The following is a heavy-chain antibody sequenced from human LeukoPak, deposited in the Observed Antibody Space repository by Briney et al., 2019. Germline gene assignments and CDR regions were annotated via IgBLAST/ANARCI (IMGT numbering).Heavy chain of an antibody. V-gene: IGHV1-2*02. CDR1: GYTFTGYY. CDR2: INPNSGGT. Sequence: ALVKVSCKPSGYTFTGYYIHWVRQAPGLGLEWMGWINPNSGGTNYAQKFQGRVTMTRDTSISAAYMELSRLTFDDTAMYYCARVSYTGTYTYDYWGQGTLVTVFS. D-gene: IGHD1-26*01. CDR3: ARVSYTGTYTYDY. J-gene: IGHJ4*02.